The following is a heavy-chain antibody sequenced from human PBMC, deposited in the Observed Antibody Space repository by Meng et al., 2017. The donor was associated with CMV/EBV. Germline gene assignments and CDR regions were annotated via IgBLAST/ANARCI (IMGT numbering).Heavy chain of an antibody. Sequence: GESLKISCAASGFTFSSYSMNWVRQAPGKGLEWVSSISSSSSYIYYADSVEGRFTISRDNAKNSLYLQMNSLRAEGTAVYYCASLRGWFDYWGQGTLVTVSS. J-gene: IGHJ4*02. D-gene: IGHD3-10*01. CDR1: GFTFSSYS. V-gene: IGHV3-21*01. CDR2: ISSSSSYI. CDR3: ASLRGWFDY.